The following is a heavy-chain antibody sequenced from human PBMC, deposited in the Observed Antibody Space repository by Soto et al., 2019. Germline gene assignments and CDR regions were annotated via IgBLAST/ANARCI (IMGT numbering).Heavy chain of an antibody. CDR3: ATDLTRHSGARGYYGMDV. Sequence: QVQLQQWGAGLLKPSETLSLTCAVYGGSFSGYYWSWIRQPPGKGLEWIGEINHSGSTNYNPSLKSRVTISVDTSKNQFSLKLSSVTAADTAVYYCATDLTRHSGARGYYGMDVWGQGTTVTVSS. D-gene: IGHD3-10*01. V-gene: IGHV4-34*01. CDR2: INHSGST. CDR1: GGSFSGYY. J-gene: IGHJ6*02.